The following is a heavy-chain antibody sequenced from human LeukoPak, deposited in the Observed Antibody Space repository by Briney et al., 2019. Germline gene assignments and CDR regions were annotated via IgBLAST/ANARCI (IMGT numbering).Heavy chain of an antibody. Sequence: GGSLRLSCAASGFTFDDYAMHWVRQAPGKGLEWVSGISWNSGSIGYADSVKGRFTISRDNAKNSLYLQMNSLRAEDTALYYCAKDRRQMVRGGGMDVWGQGTTVTVSS. CDR2: ISWNSGSI. D-gene: IGHD3-10*01. V-gene: IGHV3-9*01. J-gene: IGHJ6*02. CDR1: GFTFDDYA. CDR3: AKDRRQMVRGGGMDV.